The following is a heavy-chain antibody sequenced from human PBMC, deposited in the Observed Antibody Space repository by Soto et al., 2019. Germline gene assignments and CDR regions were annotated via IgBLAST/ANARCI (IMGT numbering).Heavy chain of an antibody. CDR1: GGSISSGDYY. CDR3: ASWSSNHYGDYGGMDV. D-gene: IGHD4-17*01. CDR2: IYYSGST. Sequence: SETLSLTCTVSGGSISSGDYYWSWIRQPPGKGLEWIGYIYYSGSTYYNPSLKSRVTISVDTSKNQFSLKLSSVTAADTAVYYCASWSSNHYGDYGGMDVWGQGTTVTVSS. V-gene: IGHV4-30-4*01. J-gene: IGHJ6*02.